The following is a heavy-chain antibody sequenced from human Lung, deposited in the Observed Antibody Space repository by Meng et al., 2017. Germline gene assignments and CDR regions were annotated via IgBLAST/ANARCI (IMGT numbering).Heavy chain of an antibody. CDR2: ISSGSSYI. CDR3: ARDYGGNSGGY. D-gene: IGHD4-23*01. V-gene: IGHV3-21*03. Sequence: VELGEFGGGLVKPGGSLALSCAASGFTFSDYSMNWVRQAPGKGLEWVSSISSGSSYIYYADSVKGRFTISRDNAKNSLYLHMNSLRVEDTGLYYCARDYGGNSGGYWGQGTLVTVSS. CDR1: GFTFSDYS. J-gene: IGHJ4*02.